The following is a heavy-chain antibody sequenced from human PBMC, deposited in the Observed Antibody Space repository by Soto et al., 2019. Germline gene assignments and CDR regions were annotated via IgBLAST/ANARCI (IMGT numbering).Heavy chain of an antibody. Sequence: EVQLVESGGGLVQPGRSLRLSCAASGFTFDDYAMHWVRQAPGKGLEWVSGISWNSGSIGYADSVKGRFTISRDNAKNSLYLQMNSLRAEDTALYYCAKDLGLRCGGLNYYYYYMDVWGKGTTVTVSS. D-gene: IGHD3-3*01. J-gene: IGHJ6*03. CDR3: AKDLGLRCGGLNYYYYYMDV. CDR2: ISWNSGSI. CDR1: GFTFDDYA. V-gene: IGHV3-9*01.